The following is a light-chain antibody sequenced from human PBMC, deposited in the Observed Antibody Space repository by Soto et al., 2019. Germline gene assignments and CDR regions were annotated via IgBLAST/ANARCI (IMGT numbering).Light chain of an antibody. CDR3: QQYGSSPST. CDR1: QSVSSSY. J-gene: IGKJ3*01. CDR2: GAS. V-gene: IGKV3-20*01. Sequence: EIVLTQSPRTLSLSPGERATLSCRASQSVSSSYLAWYQQKPGQAPRLLIYGASNRATGIPDRFSGSGSGTDFTLTISRLEPEDFAVYYCQQYGSSPSTFGPGTKVDIK.